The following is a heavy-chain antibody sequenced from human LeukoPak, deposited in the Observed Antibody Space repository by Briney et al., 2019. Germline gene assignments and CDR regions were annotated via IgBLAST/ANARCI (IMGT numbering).Heavy chain of an antibody. V-gene: IGHV3-33*01. J-gene: IGHJ4*02. Sequence: PGGSLRLSCAASGFTFSSYGMHWVRQAPGKGLEWVAVIWYDGSNKYYADSVKGRFTISRDNSKNTLYLQMNSLRAEDTAVYYCARGGVVYCSSTSCPEASFDYWGQGTLVTVSS. CDR2: IWYDGSNK. D-gene: IGHD2-2*01. CDR1: GFTFSSYG. CDR3: ARGGVVYCSSTSCPEASFDY.